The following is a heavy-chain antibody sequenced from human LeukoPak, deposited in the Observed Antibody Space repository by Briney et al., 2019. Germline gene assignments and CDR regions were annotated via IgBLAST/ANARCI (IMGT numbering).Heavy chain of an antibody. D-gene: IGHD6-19*01. CDR3: TRGMGGWYPDY. CDR2: ISSSSSYI. CDR1: GFTFGSYS. Sequence: GGSLRLSCAASGFTFGSYSMNWVRQAPGKGLEWVSSISSSSSYIYYADSVKGRFTISRDNARNSLYLQVNSLRAEDTAVYYCTRGMGGWYPDYWGQGTLVTVSS. J-gene: IGHJ4*02. V-gene: IGHV3-21*01.